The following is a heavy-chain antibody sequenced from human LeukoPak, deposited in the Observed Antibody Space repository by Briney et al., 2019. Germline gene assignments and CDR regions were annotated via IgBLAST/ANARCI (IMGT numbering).Heavy chain of an antibody. CDR3: AREVDYDSSGYYRFDY. V-gene: IGHV1-46*01. D-gene: IGHD3-22*01. CDR2: INASGGST. J-gene: IGHJ4*02. Sequence: GASVKVSCKASGYTFSRHYMHWVRQAPGQGLEWMGMINASGGSTSYPQKSQDRVTMTRDTSTSTVYMELSSLRSEDTAVYYCAREVDYDSSGYYRFDYWGQGTLVTVSS. CDR1: GYTFSRHY.